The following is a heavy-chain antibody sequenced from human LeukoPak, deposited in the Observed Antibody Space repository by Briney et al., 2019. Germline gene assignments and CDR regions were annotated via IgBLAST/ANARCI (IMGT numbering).Heavy chain of an antibody. Sequence: ASVKVSCKTSGYTFTSYGVSWVRQAPGQGLERMGWISAYDGNTFYVQQFQDRVTMTSDTSTSTLYMELRSLTSDDTAVYYCARGSGRGGHNFAFDVWGQGTMVTVSS. D-gene: IGHD5-24*01. CDR2: ISAYDGNT. V-gene: IGHV1-18*01. CDR1: GYTFTSYG. CDR3: ARGSGRGGHNFAFDV. J-gene: IGHJ3*01.